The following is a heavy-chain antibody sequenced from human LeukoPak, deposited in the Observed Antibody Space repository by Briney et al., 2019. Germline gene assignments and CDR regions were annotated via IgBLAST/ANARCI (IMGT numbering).Heavy chain of an antibody. CDR1: GFTLSSDW. D-gene: IGHD1-1*01. V-gene: IGHV3-7*01. J-gene: IGHJ4*02. Sequence: GGSLRLSCVVSGFTLSSDWMRWVRQAPGKGLEWVANIKQDGSEESVVDSVKGRFTVSRDNAKNSLYLQMNSLRAEDTAVYYCARVLIGNDFWGQGTLITVSS. CDR2: IKQDGSEE. CDR3: ARVLIGNDF.